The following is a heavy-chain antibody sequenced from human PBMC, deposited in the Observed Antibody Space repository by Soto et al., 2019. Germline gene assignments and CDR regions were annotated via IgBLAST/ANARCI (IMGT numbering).Heavy chain of an antibody. J-gene: IGHJ4*02. CDR2: ISGSGGST. V-gene: IGHV3-23*01. Sequence: PGGSLRLSCAASGFTFSSYAMSWVRQAPGKGLEWVSAISGSGGSTYYADSVKGRFTISRDNSKNTLYLQMNSLRAEDTAVYYCAKVTHSSGWYGIDYWGQGTLVTSPQ. CDR1: GFTFSSYA. D-gene: IGHD6-19*01. CDR3: AKVTHSSGWYGIDY.